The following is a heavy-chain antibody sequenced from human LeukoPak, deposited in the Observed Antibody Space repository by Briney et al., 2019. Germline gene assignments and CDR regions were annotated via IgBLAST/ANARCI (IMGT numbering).Heavy chain of an antibody. D-gene: IGHD6-19*01. Sequence: ASVNDSCKASGYTFTSYDINWVRQATCQGLEWMGCMNPNSGNTGYAQKFQGRVTMTRNTSISTTYMELSSLRSEDTAVYYCARIAVAGTEIDYWGQGTLVTVSS. CDR1: GYTFTSYD. CDR2: MNPNSGNT. V-gene: IGHV1-8*01. J-gene: IGHJ4*02. CDR3: ARIAVAGTEIDY.